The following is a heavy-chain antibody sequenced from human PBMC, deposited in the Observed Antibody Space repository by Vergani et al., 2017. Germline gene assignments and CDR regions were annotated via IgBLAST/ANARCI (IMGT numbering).Heavy chain of an antibody. D-gene: IGHD2/OR15-2a*01. CDR2: ISGSGGST. CDR3: ANSVIAGNVGVAYFGMDV. CDR1: GFTFSSYA. Sequence: EVQLLESGGGLVQPGGSLRLSCAASGFTFSSYAMSWVRQAPGKGLEWVSAISGSGGSTYYADSVKGRFTISRDKSQNTVNLQMNSLRTEDTAVYFCANSVIAGNVGVAYFGMDVWGRGTTVTVSS. J-gene: IGHJ6*02. V-gene: IGHV3-23*01.